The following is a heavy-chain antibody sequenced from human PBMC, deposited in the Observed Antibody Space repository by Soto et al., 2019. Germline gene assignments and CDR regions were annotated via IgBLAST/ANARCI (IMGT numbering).Heavy chain of an antibody. CDR2: IKSKTDGGTT. Sequence: GGSLRLSCAASGFTFSNAWMSWVRQAPGKGLEWVGRIKSKTDGGTTDYAAPVKGRFTISRDDSKNTLYLQMNSLKTEDTAVYYCTTEGPYSSGWSWYYYMDVWGKGATVTVSS. V-gene: IGHV3-15*01. CDR1: GFTFSNAW. J-gene: IGHJ6*03. CDR3: TTEGPYSSGWSWYYYMDV. D-gene: IGHD6-19*01.